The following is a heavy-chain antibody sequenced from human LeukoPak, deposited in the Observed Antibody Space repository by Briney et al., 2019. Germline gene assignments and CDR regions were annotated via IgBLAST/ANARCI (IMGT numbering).Heavy chain of an antibody. V-gene: IGHV4-59*01. Sequence: SETLSLTCTVSGGSISGYYWGWIRQPPGKGLEWIGYIYYSGSTNYNPSLKSRLTISVDTSKNQFSLKLISVTAADTAVYYCARSYDSTGYYCWLSWDYWGQGTLVTVSS. D-gene: IGHD3-22*01. CDR1: GGSISGYY. J-gene: IGHJ4*02. CDR2: IYYSGST. CDR3: ARSYDSTGYYCWLSWDY.